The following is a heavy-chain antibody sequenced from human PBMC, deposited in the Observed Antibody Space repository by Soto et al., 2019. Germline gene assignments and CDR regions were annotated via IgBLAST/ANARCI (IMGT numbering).Heavy chain of an antibody. D-gene: IGHD1-26*01. J-gene: IGHJ5*02. Sequence: EVQLVDSGGVVAQPGGSLRLSCAASGFTFDDYDMHWVCQVPGKGLERDSLISWDGGDTYYADSVKGRFTISRDNSRSKNSLCLQVSSPRTEDTTLYHCAKGGLIAGFRGRGRWFDPWGQGSLVTVSS. V-gene: IGHV3-43*01. CDR1: GFTFDDYD. CDR3: AKGGLIAGFRGRGRWFDP. CDR2: ISWDGGDT.